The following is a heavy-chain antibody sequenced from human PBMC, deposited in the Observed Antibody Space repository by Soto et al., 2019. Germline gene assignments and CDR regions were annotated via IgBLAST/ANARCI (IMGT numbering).Heavy chain of an antibody. Sequence: PGESLKISCKGSGYSFTSYWISWVRQMPGKGLEWMGRIDPSDSYTNYSPSFQGHVTISADKSISTAYLQWSSLKASDTAMYYCARRVFSGLQFPYYYYGMDVWGQGTTGTVSS. CDR3: ARRVFSGLQFPYYYYGMDV. D-gene: IGHD5-12*01. V-gene: IGHV5-10-1*01. J-gene: IGHJ6*02. CDR1: GYSFTSYW. CDR2: IDPSDSYT.